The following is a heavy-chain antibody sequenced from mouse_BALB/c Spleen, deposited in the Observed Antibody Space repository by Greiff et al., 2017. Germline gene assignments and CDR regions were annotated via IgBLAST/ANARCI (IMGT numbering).Heavy chain of an antibody. J-gene: IGHJ2*01. CDR2: ISDGGSYT. CDR3: ARDGGNYFDY. CDR1: GFTFSDYY. Sequence: EVQGVESGGGLVKPGGSLKLSCAASGFTFSDYYMYWVRQTPEKRLEWVATISDGGSYTYYPDSVKGRFPISRDNAKNHLYLQMSSLKSEDTAMYYCARDGGNYFDYWGQGTTLTVSS. V-gene: IGHV5-4*02.